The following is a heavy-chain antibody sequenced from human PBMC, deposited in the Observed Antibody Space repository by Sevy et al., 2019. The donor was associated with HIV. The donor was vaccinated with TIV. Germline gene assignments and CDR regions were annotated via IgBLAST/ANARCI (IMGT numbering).Heavy chain of an antibody. V-gene: IGHV1-58*01. CDR2: IVVGSGNT. CDR3: AAMSIVGAIYFDY. J-gene: IGHJ4*02. CDR1: GFTFTSSA. D-gene: IGHD1-26*01. Sequence: ASVKVSCKASGFTFTSSAVQWVRQARGQRLEWIGWIVVGSGNTNYAQMFQERVTITRDMSTSTAYMELSSLRSEDTAVYYCAAMSIVGAIYFDYWGQGTLVTVSS.